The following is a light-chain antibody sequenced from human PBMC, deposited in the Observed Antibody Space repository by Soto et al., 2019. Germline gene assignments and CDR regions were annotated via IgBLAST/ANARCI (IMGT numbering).Light chain of an antibody. CDR1: QSVSSNF. Sequence: EIVLTQSPGTLSLSPGDRATLSCRASQSVSSNFLAWYQQKPGQAPRLLIYGASIRATGIPDRFSGSVSGTDFTLPIRRLEPEDFAMYFCHQYGSSPRTFGQGTKVEIK. CDR3: HQYGSSPRT. J-gene: IGKJ1*01. V-gene: IGKV3-20*01. CDR2: GAS.